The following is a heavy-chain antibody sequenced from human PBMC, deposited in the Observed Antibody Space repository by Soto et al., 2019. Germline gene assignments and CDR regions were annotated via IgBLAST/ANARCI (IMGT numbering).Heavy chain of an antibody. D-gene: IGHD5-12*01. V-gene: IGHV4-39*01. CDR1: GDSISSTIYY. CDR2: IFHSGST. J-gene: IGHJ4*02. Sequence: SETLSLTCAVSGDSISSTIYYWAWIRQPPGKGLEWIGTIFHSGSTHYNPSLKSRVTISVDTSKNQFSLRLSSVTAADTAIYYCASGYSGYDLGYWGQGTLVTVSS. CDR3: ASGYSGYDLGY.